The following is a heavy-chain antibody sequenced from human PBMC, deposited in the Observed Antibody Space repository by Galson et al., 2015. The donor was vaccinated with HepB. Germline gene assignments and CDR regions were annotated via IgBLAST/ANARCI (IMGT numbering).Heavy chain of an antibody. V-gene: IGHV1-2*04. J-gene: IGHJ4*02. CDR1: GYTFTGNY. CDR2: INPKSGGT. CDR3: AREYRNGYYKIFDY. D-gene: IGHD1-26*01. Sequence: SVKVSCKASGYTFTGNYVHWVRQAPGQGLEWMGWINPKSGGTTYARKFQGCLNVTRDTSISTAYMELSRLRSDDTAMYYCAREYRNGYYKIFDYWGQGTLVTVSS.